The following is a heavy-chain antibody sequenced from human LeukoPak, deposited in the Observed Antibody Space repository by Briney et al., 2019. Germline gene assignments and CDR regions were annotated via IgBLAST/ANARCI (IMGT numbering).Heavy chain of an antibody. Sequence: GASVKVSCKASGYTFTSYDINWVRQATGQGLEWMGWMNPNSGNTGYAQKFQGRATMTRNTSISTAYMELSSLRSEDTAVYYCARGLTTEYSSSSLDFDYWGQGTLVTVSS. CDR2: MNPNSGNT. CDR1: GYTFTSYD. D-gene: IGHD6-6*01. J-gene: IGHJ4*02. CDR3: ARGLTTEYSSSSLDFDY. V-gene: IGHV1-8*01.